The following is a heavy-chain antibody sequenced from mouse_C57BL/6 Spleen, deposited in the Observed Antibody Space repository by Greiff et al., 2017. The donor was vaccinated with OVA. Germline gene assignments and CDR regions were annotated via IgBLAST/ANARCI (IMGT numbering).Heavy chain of an antibody. CDR3: AKSYDYDEKVSLDY. J-gene: IGHJ2*01. V-gene: IGHV2-2*01. CDR1: GFSLTSYG. CDR2: IWSGGST. D-gene: IGHD2-4*01. Sequence: LQESGPGLVQPSQSLSITCTVSGFSLTSYGVHWVRQSPGKGLEWLGVIWSGGSTDYNAAFISRLSISKDNSKSQVFFKMNSLQADDTAIYYCAKSYDYDEKVSLDYWGQGTTLTVSS.